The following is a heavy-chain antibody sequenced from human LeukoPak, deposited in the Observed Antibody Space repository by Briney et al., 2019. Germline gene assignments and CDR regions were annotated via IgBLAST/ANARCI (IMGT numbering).Heavy chain of an antibody. CDR2: IIPILGIA. CDR1: GGTFSSYA. Sequence: AASVKVSCKASGGTFSSYAISWVRQAPGQGLEWMGRIIPILGIANYAQKFQGRVTITADKSTSTAYMELSSLRSDDTAVYYCARDAMAGVWGSYRYTDFDYWGQGTLVTVSS. D-gene: IGHD3-16*02. J-gene: IGHJ4*02. V-gene: IGHV1-69*04. CDR3: ARDAMAGVWGSYRYTDFDY.